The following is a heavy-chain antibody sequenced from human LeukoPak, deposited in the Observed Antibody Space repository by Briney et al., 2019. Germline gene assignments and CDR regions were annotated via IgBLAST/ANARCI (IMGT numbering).Heavy chain of an antibody. D-gene: IGHD6-6*01. V-gene: IGHV4-34*01. CDR1: GGSFSDYY. CDR2: ISHSGST. CDR3: ARVDSWSSIDS. Sequence: SETLSLTCAVYGGSFSDYYWNWIRQPPGKGLEWIGEISHSGSTNYNPSLESQVTISIDTSKKQFSLKLNSVIAADTAVYYCARVDSWSSIDSWGQGTLVTVSS. J-gene: IGHJ4*02.